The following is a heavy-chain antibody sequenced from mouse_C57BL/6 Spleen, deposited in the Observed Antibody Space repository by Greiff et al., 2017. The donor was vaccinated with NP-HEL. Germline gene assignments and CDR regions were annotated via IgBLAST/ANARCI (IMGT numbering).Heavy chain of an antibody. CDR2: IDPETGGT. V-gene: IGHV1-15*01. CDR1: GFTFTDYE. D-gene: IGHD1-1*01. Sequence: VQLQESGAELVRPGASVTLSCKASGFTFTDYEMHWVKQTPVHGLEWIGAIDPETGGTAYNQKFKGKAILTADKSSSTAYMELRSLTSEDSAVYYCTLFITTYYFDYWGQGTTLTVSS. J-gene: IGHJ2*01. CDR3: TLFITTYYFDY.